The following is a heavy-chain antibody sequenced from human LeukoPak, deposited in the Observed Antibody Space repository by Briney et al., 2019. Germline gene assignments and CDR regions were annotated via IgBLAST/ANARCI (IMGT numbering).Heavy chain of an antibody. D-gene: IGHD3-22*01. CDR3: ARGGEDDYYDSSGPSFDY. CDR1: GYSISSGYY. Sequence: PSETLSLTCTVSGYSISSGYYWGWIRQPPGKGLEWIGSIYHSGSTYYNPSLKSRVTISVDTSKNQFSLKLSSVTAADTAVYYCARGGEDDYYDSSGPSFDYWGQGTLVTVSS. V-gene: IGHV4-38-2*02. CDR2: IYHSGST. J-gene: IGHJ4*02.